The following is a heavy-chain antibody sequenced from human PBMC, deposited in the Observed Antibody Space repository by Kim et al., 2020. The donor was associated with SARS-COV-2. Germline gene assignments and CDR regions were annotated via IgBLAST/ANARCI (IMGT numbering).Heavy chain of an antibody. Sequence: ASVKVSCKASGYTFTGYYMHWVRQAPGQGLEWMGWINPNSGGTNYAQKFQGRVTMTRDTSISTAYMELSRLRSDDTAVYYCARAPFPTYYYDSSVLPCDYWGQGTLVTVSS. CDR3: ARAPFPTYYYDSSVLPCDY. J-gene: IGHJ4*02. V-gene: IGHV1-2*02. CDR1: GYTFTGYY. D-gene: IGHD3-22*01. CDR2: INPNSGGT.